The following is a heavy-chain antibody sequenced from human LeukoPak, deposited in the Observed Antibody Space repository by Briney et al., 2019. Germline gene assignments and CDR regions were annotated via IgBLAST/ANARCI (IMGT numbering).Heavy chain of an antibody. Sequence: GASVKVSCKASGYTFTSYYMHWVRQAPGQGLEWMGIINPSGGSTSYAQKFQGRVTMTRDTSTSTVYMELSSLRSEDTAVYYCARDPSVIFGYSYYYYYYIDVWGKGTTVTLSS. D-gene: IGHD3-22*01. V-gene: IGHV1-46*01. CDR3: ARDPSVIFGYSYYYYYYIDV. CDR2: INPSGGST. J-gene: IGHJ6*03. CDR1: GYTFTSYY.